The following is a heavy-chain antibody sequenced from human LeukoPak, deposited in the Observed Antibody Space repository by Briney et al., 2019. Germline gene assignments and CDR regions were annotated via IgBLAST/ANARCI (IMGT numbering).Heavy chain of an antibody. V-gene: IGHV3-33*01. CDR3: ARDWGYCSGGSCPLDY. Sequence: GGSLRLSRAASGFTFTTYGMHWVRQAPGKGLEWVAVIWFDGSNKNYADSVKGRFTISRDNSKNTLYLQMNSLRAEDTAVYYCARDWGYCSGGSCPLDYWGQGSLVTVSS. CDR1: GFTFTTYG. J-gene: IGHJ4*02. D-gene: IGHD2-15*01. CDR2: IWFDGSNK.